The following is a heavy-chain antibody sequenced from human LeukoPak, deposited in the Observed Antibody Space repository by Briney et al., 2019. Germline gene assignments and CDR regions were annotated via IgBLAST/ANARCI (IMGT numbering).Heavy chain of an antibody. D-gene: IGHD2-2*03. J-gene: IGHJ3*02. CDR3: ARDSGYDASDI. CDR2: ISYDGGTK. V-gene: IGHV3-30-3*01. CDR1: GFTFNSYA. Sequence: GGSLRLSCAASGFTFNSYAMHWVRQAPGKGLEWVALISYDGGTKYYADSVKGRFTISRDNSKNTLYLQLNSLRAEDTAVYYCARDSGYDASDIWGQGTMVTASS.